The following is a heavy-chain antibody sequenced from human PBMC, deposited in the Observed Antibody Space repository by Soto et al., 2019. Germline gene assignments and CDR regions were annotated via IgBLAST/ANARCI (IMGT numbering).Heavy chain of an antibody. CDR1: GFTFSSYD. D-gene: IGHD5-12*01. V-gene: IGHV3-13*01. CDR2: IGTAGDT. CDR3: VRGINGGEYSGYEYHYYYYMDV. Sequence: EVQLVESGGGLVQPGGSLRLSCAASGFTFSSYDMHWVRQATGKGLEWVSAIGTAGDTYYPGSVKGRFTISRENAKNSLYLQRNSLRAGDTAVYYCVRGINGGEYSGYEYHYYYYMDVWGKGTTVTVSS. J-gene: IGHJ6*03.